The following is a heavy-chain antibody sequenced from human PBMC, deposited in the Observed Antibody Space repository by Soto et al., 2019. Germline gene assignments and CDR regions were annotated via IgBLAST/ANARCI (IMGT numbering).Heavy chain of an antibody. CDR2: ISFDGSTK. J-gene: IGHJ4*02. CDR3: ARDHRRALAGKLGY. Sequence: QVQLVESGGGVVQPGRSLRLSCAASEFTFGDYGMHWVRQAPGKGLEWVATISFDGSTKYYADSVKGRFTISRDNSKSTLFLQMNSLRDEDTAVFYCARDHRRALAGKLGYWGPGTLVTVSS. D-gene: IGHD6-19*01. CDR1: EFTFGDYG. V-gene: IGHV3-30*03.